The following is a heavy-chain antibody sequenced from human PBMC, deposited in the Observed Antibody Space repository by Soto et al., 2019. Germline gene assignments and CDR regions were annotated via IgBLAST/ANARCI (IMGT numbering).Heavy chain of an antibody. D-gene: IGHD2-8*01. CDR1: GFIFDNYE. CDR2: ISSSGSVA. CDR3: AKEATNINNFDY. J-gene: IGHJ4*01. Sequence: GGSLRLSCVASGFIFDNYEMNWVRQAPGKGLEWVSYISSSGSVAYYGDSVKGRFTISRDNAKNSLYLQMNSLRAEDTAVYYCAKEATNINNFDYWGHGTLVTVSS. V-gene: IGHV3-48*03.